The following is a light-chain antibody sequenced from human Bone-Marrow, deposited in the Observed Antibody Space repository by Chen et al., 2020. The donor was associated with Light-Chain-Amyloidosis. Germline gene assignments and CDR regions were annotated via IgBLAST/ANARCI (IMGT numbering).Light chain of an antibody. CDR1: SGDVGTYNY. V-gene: IGLV2-14*01. CDR2: AVS. Sequence: QSSLTQPASGSGSPGQSITISCTGTSGDVGTYNYVSWYQQHPGKAPKVMIYAVSNRPSGVSNRFSGSKSGNTASLTISGLQAEDEADYYCSSFTSSSSYVFGPGTKVTVL. CDR3: SSFTSSSSYV. J-gene: IGLJ1*01.